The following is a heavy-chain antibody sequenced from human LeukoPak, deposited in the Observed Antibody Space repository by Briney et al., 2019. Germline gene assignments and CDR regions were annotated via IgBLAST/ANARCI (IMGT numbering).Heavy chain of an antibody. D-gene: IGHD3-10*02. J-gene: IGHJ6*04. CDR2: IDYDGSTT. V-gene: IGHV3-74*01. Sequence: PGGSLRLSCAASGFSLSTFWMHWVRQAPGKGLVWVSRIDYDGSTTTYADSVKGRFTISRDNAKNSLYLQMNSLRAEDTAVYYCAELGITMIGGVWGKGTTVTISS. CDR1: GFSLSTFW. CDR3: AELGITMIGGV.